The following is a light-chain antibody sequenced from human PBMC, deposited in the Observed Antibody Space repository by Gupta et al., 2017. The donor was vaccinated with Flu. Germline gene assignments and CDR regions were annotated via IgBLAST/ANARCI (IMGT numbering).Light chain of an antibody. CDR2: EVS. Sequence: TGTSSDVGSYNLVSWYQQHPGKAPKLMIYEVSKRPSGVSNRFSGSKSGNTASLTISGLQAEDEADYYCCSYAGSRVFGGGTKLTVL. V-gene: IGLV2-23*02. CDR3: CSYAGSRV. J-gene: IGLJ2*01. CDR1: SSDVGSYNL.